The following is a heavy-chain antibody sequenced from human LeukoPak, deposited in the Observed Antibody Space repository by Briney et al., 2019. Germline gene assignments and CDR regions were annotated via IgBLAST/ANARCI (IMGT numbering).Heavy chain of an antibody. CDR1: GYTFTSYG. J-gene: IGHJ5*02. D-gene: IGHD6-13*01. Sequence: GASVKVSCKASGYTFTSYGISWVRQAPGQGLEWMGWISAYNGNTNYAQKLQGRVTITTDTSTSTAYMELRSLRSDDTAVYCGARVAVAAAGNWFDPWGQGTLVTVSS. CDR2: ISAYNGNT. CDR3: ARVAVAAAGNWFDP. V-gene: IGHV1-18*04.